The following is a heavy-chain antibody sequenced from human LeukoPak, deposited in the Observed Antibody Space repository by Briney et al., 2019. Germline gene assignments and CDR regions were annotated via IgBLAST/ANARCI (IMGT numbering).Heavy chain of an antibody. Sequence: GGSQRLSCAASGFIFSSYWMHWVRQAPGKGLVWVSRIKSDGSSTSYADSVKGRFTISRDNAKNTLHLQMNSLRAEDTAVYNCAKGGDGYNFDYWGQGTLVTVSS. CDR3: AKGGDGYNFDY. CDR1: GFIFSSYW. D-gene: IGHD5-24*01. V-gene: IGHV3-74*01. J-gene: IGHJ4*02. CDR2: IKSDGSST.